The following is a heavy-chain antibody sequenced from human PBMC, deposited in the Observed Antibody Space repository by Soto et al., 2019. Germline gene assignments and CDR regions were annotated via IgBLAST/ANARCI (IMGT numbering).Heavy chain of an antibody. CDR2: LYNTGST. D-gene: IGHD2-21*02. Sequence: PSETLSLTCTVSGGSISRYYWSWIRQTPGKGLEWIGYLYNTGSTIYNPSLESRVTISVDTSKNQFSLQWNSLEASDTAMYYCARIRKNCGGDCYALEYWGPGTLVTVSS. V-gene: IGHV4-59*01. CDR1: GGSISRYY. J-gene: IGHJ4*02. CDR3: ARIRKNCGGDCYALEY.